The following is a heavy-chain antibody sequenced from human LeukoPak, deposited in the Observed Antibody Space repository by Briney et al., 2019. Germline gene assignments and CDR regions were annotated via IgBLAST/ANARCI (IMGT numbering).Heavy chain of an antibody. CDR3: ARVAYYDILTGYYSVKTLDY. V-gene: IGHV1-18*01. CDR1: GYTFTSYG. CDR2: VSAYNGNT. Sequence: ASVKVSCKASGYTFTSYGISWVRQAPGQGLEWMGWVSAYNGNTNYAQKLQGRVTMTTDTSTSTAYMELRSLRSDDTAVYYCARVAYYDILTGYYSVKTLDYWGQGTLVTVSS. D-gene: IGHD3-9*01. J-gene: IGHJ4*02.